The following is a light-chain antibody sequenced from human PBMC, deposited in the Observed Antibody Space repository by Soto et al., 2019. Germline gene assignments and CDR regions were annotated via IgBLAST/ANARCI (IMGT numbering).Light chain of an antibody. Sequence: EFVMTQSPATLSVSPGERATLSCRASQSVRSNLAWYQQKPGQAPRLLIYGASNRVSGIPATFSGSGSGTEFTLTISSLQSEDFAVYYCQQYNNWPAITFGQGTRLEIK. CDR3: QQYNNWPAIT. J-gene: IGKJ5*01. CDR2: GAS. V-gene: IGKV3D-15*01. CDR1: QSVRSN.